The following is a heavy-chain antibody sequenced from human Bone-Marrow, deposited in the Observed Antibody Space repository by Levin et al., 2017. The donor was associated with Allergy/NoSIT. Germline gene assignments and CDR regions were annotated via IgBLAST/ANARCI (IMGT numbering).Heavy chain of an antibody. J-gene: IGHJ4*02. D-gene: IGHD3-16*01. CDR2: IRSKGNSYAT. V-gene: IGHV3-73*01. CDR3: TTHDDYIWGSYSGRDY. Sequence: GGSLRLSCAASGFTFSDSAMHWVRQTSGKGLEWLGRIRSKGNSYATTYAASVEGRFTISRDDSKNSAYLQMNSLTSEDTAVYYCTTHDDYIWGSYSGRDYWGQGTLVTVSS. CDR1: GFTFSDSA.